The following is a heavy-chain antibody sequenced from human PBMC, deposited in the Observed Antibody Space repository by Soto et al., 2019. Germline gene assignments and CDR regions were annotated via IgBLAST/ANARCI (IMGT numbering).Heavy chain of an antibody. Sequence: PSETLSLTCTVSGGSLNSGGFYWSWIRQRPGKGLEWIGYIFNSGTTYYNPSLGTRLSMSVDTSKNQFSLNLTSVTAADAAVYYCAKATMNFYDRSGYYFDDWGQGTPVT. CDR2: IFNSGTT. CDR3: AKATMNFYDRSGYYFDD. D-gene: IGHD3-22*01. CDR1: GGSLNSGGFY. J-gene: IGHJ4*02. V-gene: IGHV4-31*03.